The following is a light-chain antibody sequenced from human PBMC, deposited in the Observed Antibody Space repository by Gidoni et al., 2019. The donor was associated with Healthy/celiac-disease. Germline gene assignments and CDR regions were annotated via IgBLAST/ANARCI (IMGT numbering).Light chain of an antibody. CDR3: QQYGSSPRLT. V-gene: IGKV3-20*01. CDR1: QSVSSSY. Sequence: EIVLTQSPGTLSLSPGERATLSCRASQSVSSSYLAWYQQKPGQAPRLLIYGASSRATGIPDSFSGSGSGTDFTLTISRLEPEDFAVYYCQQYGSSPRLTFXGXTKVEIK. CDR2: GAS. J-gene: IGKJ4*01.